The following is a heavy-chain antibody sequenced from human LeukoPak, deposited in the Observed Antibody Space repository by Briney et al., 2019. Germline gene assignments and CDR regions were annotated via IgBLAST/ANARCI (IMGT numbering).Heavy chain of an antibody. Sequence: GGSLRLSCAASAFTFRNYAIHWVRQAPGKGLEWVAVISYDGSNKFYADSVKGRFTISRDSSNYTLCLQMNSLRVEDTAVYCARDSPPYDRGDRWGQGTLVTVSS. J-gene: IGHJ4*02. CDR1: AFTFRNYA. D-gene: IGHD5-12*01. V-gene: IGHV3-30*04. CDR3: ARDSPPYDRGDR. CDR2: ISYDGSNK.